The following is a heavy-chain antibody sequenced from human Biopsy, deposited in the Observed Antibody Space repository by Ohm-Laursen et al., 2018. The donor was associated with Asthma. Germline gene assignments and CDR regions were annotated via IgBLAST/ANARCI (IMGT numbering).Heavy chain of an antibody. CDR3: ARIPRRSGSYFVDY. V-gene: IGHV4-31*11. CDR1: GDPITSGGCC. D-gene: IGHD3-22*01. CDR2: IHHSGTS. J-gene: IGHJ4*02. Sequence: TLSLTWVVSGDPITSGGCCWNWIRQHPGKGLEWIGYIHHSGTSYFNPSLKSRVSFSRDTSKNQFSLRLSSVTAADTAMYYCARIPRRSGSYFVDYWGQGTLVTVSS.